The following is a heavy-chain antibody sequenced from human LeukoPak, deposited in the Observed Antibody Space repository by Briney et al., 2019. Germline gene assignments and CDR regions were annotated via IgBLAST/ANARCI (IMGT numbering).Heavy chain of an antibody. V-gene: IGHV1-2*02. J-gene: IGHJ4*02. CDR1: GYTFTDYY. CDR3: ARQHGVRASSPNDY. CDR2: INPNGGGT. Sequence: ASVKVSCKASGYTFTDYYMHWVRQAPGQGLEWVGWINPNGGGTHYAQKFQGRVTVTRDTSISTTYMELYSLTSDDTAVYYCARQHGVRASSPNDYWGQGTLVTVSS. D-gene: IGHD6-13*01.